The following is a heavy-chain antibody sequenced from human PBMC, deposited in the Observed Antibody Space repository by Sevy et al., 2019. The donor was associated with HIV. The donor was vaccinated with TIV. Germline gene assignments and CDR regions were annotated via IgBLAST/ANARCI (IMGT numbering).Heavy chain of an antibody. D-gene: IGHD2-15*01. V-gene: IGHV3-48*02. CDR2: ISSSSSTI. Sequence: GGSLRLSCAASGFTFSSYSMNWVRQAPGKGLEWVSYISSSSSTIYYADSVKGRFTISRDNAKNSRYLQMNSLRDEDTAVYYCARVLGGVVVAATPSGFNAFDIWGQGTMVTVSS. CDR3: ARVLGGVVVAATPSGFNAFDI. CDR1: GFTFSSYS. J-gene: IGHJ3*02.